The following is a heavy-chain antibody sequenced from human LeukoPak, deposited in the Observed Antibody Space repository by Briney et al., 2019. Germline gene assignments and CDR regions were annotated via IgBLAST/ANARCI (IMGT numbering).Heavy chain of an antibody. Sequence: PSETLSLTCSVSGDSISYFYWSWIRQAAGKGLEWIGRTSSSGNTDYNASLKSRVTMSVDTSKNQLSLKVISVTAADTAVYYCARTRYYYNSRSYGAPYYFDYWGQGTLVTVSS. CDR3: ARTRYYYNSRSYGAPYYFDY. CDR1: GDSISYFY. J-gene: IGHJ4*02. D-gene: IGHD3-10*01. V-gene: IGHV4-4*07. CDR2: TSSSGNT.